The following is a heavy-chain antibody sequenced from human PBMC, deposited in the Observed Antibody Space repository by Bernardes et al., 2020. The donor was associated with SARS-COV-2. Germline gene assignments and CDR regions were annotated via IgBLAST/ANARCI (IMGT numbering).Heavy chain of an antibody. V-gene: IGHV1-18*01. D-gene: IGHD3-22*01. J-gene: IGHJ3*02. CDR1: CYSFSKYG. CDR2: ISAYDGNK. Sequence: ASVKVSCKTSCYSFSKYGIAWVRQAPGQGLEWMGWISAYDGNKAYAQNVQGRLTMTTETATSTAYMELRRLSSDDTAVYYCARDFPYYYDTSGYLEFGGFDIWGQGTTVTVFS. CDR3: ARDFPYYYDTSGYLEFGGFDI.